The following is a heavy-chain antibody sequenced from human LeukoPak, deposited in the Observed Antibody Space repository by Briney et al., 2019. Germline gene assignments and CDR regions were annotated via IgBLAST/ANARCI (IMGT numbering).Heavy chain of an antibody. D-gene: IGHD3-10*01. CDR3: ALPSDYHLDD. J-gene: IGHJ4*02. CDR2: IKSESDRGTP. V-gene: IGHV3-15*01. Sequence: GGSLRLSCVASGFNFKTAWMTWVRQAPGKGLEWVARIKSESDRGTPEYAAPVKGRFTISRDDSTDTLFLQMNSLQTGDTAVYYCALPSDYHLDDWGQGTLVTVSS. CDR1: GFNFKTAW.